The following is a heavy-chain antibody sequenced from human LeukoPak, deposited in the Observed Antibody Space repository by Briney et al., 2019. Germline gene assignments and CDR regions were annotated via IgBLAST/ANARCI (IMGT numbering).Heavy chain of an antibody. V-gene: IGHV4-59*12. CDR2: IYYSGST. D-gene: IGHD6-19*01. CDR1: GGSISGYY. J-gene: IGHJ4*02. Sequence: SETLSLTCTVSGGSISGYYWSWIRQPPGKGLEWIGYIYYSGSTNYNPSLKSRVTISVDTSKNQFSLKLSSVTAADTAVYYCAKDKGSGWYGGFDYWGQGTLVTVSS. CDR3: AKDKGSGWYGGFDY.